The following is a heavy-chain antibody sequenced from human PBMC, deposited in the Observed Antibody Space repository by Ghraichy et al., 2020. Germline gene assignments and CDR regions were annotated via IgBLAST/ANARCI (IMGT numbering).Heavy chain of an antibody. Sequence: SVKVSCKASGGTFSSYAISWVRQAPGQGLEWMGGIIPIFGTANYAQKFQGRVTITADESTSTAYMELSSLRSEDTAVYYCARDQGIAAAGTLGVAGMDVWGQGTTVTVSS. CDR3: ARDQGIAAAGTLGVAGMDV. J-gene: IGHJ6*02. V-gene: IGHV1-69*13. CDR2: IIPIFGTA. D-gene: IGHD6-13*01. CDR1: GGTFSSYA.